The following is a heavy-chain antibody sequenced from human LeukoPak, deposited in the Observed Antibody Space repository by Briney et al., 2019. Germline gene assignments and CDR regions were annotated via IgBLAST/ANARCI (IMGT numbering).Heavy chain of an antibody. CDR1: GFIYNIYS. CDR2: ISSTSSTI. CDR3: AKSDWFDP. Sequence: PGGSLRLSCAASGFIYNIYSMNWVRQAPGKGLEWISYISSTSSTIYYAESVKGRFTISRDNAKNTLYLQMNSLRAEDTAVYYCAKSDWFDPWGQGTLVTVSS. J-gene: IGHJ5*02. V-gene: IGHV3-48*04.